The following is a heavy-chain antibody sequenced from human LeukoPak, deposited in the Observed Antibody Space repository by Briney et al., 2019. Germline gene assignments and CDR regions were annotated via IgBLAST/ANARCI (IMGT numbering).Heavy chain of an antibody. J-gene: IGHJ4*02. CDR2: IYYSGNT. V-gene: IGHV4-59*08. Sequence: SETLSLTCTVSGAAISSYDCSWSRQPPGKGLEWIGYIYYSGNTNYNPSLKSRVTISVGTSKNQFSLKLNSVTAADTAVYYCARWVRSSEAYYFDYWGQGTLVTVSS. CDR1: GAAISSYD. CDR3: ARWVRSSEAYYFDY. D-gene: IGHD6-25*01.